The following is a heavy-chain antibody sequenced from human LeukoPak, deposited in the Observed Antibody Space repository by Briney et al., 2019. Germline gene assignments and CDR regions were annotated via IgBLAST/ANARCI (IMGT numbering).Heavy chain of an antibody. CDR2: IYTSGST. V-gene: IGHV4-4*07. J-gene: IGHJ5*02. CDR1: DGSISSYY. CDR3: YSTPILGHEWFDH. D-gene: IGHD6-13*01. Sequence: PSETLSLTCTVSDGSISSYYWSWIRQPAGKGLEWIGRIYTSGSTNYNPSLKSRVTMSVNTSKSQFSLKLSSVNTADKAVYYCYSTPILGHEWFDHWGQGTLVTVSS.